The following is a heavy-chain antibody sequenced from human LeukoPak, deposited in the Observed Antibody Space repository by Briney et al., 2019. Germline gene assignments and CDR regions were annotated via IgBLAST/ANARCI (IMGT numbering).Heavy chain of an antibody. J-gene: IGHJ3*02. CDR1: GFIVSSNY. V-gene: IGHV3-53*01. Sequence: GGSLRLSCAASGFIVSSNYMNWVRQAPGKGLEWVSVIYTGGNTYYADSVKGRFTISRDNSKNTLYLQMHSLRAEDTAVYYCASPSSGQSFDIWGQGTMVTVSS. CDR3: ASPSSGQSFDI. CDR2: IYTGGNT. D-gene: IGHD6-19*01.